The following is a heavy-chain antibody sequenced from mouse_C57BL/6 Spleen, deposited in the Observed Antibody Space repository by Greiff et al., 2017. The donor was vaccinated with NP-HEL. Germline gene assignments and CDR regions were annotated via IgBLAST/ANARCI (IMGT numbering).Heavy chain of an antibody. D-gene: IGHD1-1*01. V-gene: IGHV14-4*01. CDR1: GFNIKDDY. CDR2: IDPENGDT. CDR3: TTVVARRYFDV. Sequence: EVKLVESGAELVRPGASVKLSCTASGFNIKDDYMHWVKQRPEQGLEWIGWIDPENGDTEYASKFQGKATITADTSSNTAYLQLSSLTSEDTAVYYCTTVVARRYFDVWGTGTTVTVSS. J-gene: IGHJ1*03.